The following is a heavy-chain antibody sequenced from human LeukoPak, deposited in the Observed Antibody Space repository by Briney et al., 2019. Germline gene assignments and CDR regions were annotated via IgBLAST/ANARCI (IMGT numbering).Heavy chain of an antibody. J-gene: IGHJ4*02. Sequence: ASVKVSCKASGYTFTGYYMHWVRQAPGQGLQWMGWINPNSGGTNYAQKFQGRVTMTRDTSISTAYMELSRLTSDDTAVYYCARRPNTGIGIYYFDYWGQGTLVTVSS. V-gene: IGHV1-2*02. CDR1: GYTFTGYY. D-gene: IGHD1-1*01. CDR2: INPNSGGT. CDR3: ARRPNTGIGIYYFDY.